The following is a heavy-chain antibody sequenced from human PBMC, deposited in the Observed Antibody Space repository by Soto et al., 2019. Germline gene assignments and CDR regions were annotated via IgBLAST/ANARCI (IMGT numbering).Heavy chain of an antibody. D-gene: IGHD3-10*01. Sequence: PGGSLRLSCASSGLTFSSYAMSWVRQAPGKGLEWVSAISGSGGSTYYADSVKGRFTISRDNSKNTLYLQMNSLRAEDTAVYYCAKDPFTMVRGVLVYWGQGTLVTVSS. CDR1: GLTFSSYA. V-gene: IGHV3-23*01. J-gene: IGHJ4*02. CDR3: AKDPFTMVRGVLVY. CDR2: ISGSGGST.